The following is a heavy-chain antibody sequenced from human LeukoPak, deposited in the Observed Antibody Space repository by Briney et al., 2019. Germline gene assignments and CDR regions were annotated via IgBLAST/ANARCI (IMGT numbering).Heavy chain of an antibody. V-gene: IGHV4-34*01. CDR1: GGSFSGYY. CDR2: INHSGST. CDR3: ARTRGGMVRFDY. J-gene: IGHJ4*02. D-gene: IGHD3-10*01. Sequence: SETLSLTCAVYGGSFSGYYWSWIRQPPGKGLEWIGEINHSGSTNYNPSLQSRVTISVDTSKNQFSLKLSSVTAADTAVYYCARTRGGMVRFDYWGQGTLVTVSS.